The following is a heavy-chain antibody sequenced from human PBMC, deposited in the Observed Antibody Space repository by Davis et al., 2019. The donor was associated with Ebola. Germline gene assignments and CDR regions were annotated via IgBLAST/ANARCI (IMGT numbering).Heavy chain of an antibody. CDR1: GFTFSTYS. CDR3: ARLWFGEFPYYYYGMDV. CDR2: ISSSGTTI. V-gene: IGHV3-48*02. D-gene: IGHD3-10*01. Sequence: GESLKISCAASGFTFSTYSMNWVRQAPGRGLEWVSYISSSGTTIYYADSVKGRFTISRDNAKNSLYLQMNSLREEDTAVYYCARLWFGEFPYYYYGMDVWGQGTTVTVSS. J-gene: IGHJ6*02.